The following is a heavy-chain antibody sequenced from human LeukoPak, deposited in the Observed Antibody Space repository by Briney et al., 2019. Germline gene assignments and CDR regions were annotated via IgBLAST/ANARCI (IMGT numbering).Heavy chain of an antibody. Sequence: GGSLRFSGAASGFTFSDYYMSWIRQAPGKGLEGVSYIRSSCSYTNDAASMKGRFTISRDTAKNSLYMQMNSLRAEDTAVYYCATARTEDSSGWRLDYWGQGTLVTVSS. CDR3: ATARTEDSSGWRLDY. CDR2: IRSSCSYT. V-gene: IGHV3-11*06. CDR1: GFTFSDYY. D-gene: IGHD6-19*01. J-gene: IGHJ4*02.